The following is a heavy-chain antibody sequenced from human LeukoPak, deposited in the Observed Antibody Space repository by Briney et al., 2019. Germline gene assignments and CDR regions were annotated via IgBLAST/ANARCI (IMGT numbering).Heavy chain of an antibody. CDR2: ISSSSSYI. CDR3: ARCTGGSCVFDY. V-gene: IGHV3-21*01. J-gene: IGHJ4*02. Sequence: GGSLRLSCAASGFTFSSYSMNWVRQAPGKGLEWVSSISSSSSYIYYAESVKGRFTISRDNAKNSLYLQMNSLRAEDTAVYYCARCTGGSCVFDYWGQGTLVTVSS. CDR1: GFTFSSYS. D-gene: IGHD2-8*02.